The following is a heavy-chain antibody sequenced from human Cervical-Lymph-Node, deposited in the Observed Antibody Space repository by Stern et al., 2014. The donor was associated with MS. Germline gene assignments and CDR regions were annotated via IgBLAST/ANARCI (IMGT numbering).Heavy chain of an antibody. D-gene: IGHD2/OR15-2a*01. Sequence: EVQLVESGAEVKKPGESLKISCKGSGYTFTNNWIVWVRQMPGKGLEGMGMIYPRDSDTSDSPSFQGQVTISADKSITTAYLQWSSLKASDTAMYYCARGGTLALDYWGQGTLVTVSS. J-gene: IGHJ4*02. CDR3: ARGGTLALDY. V-gene: IGHV5-51*03. CDR2: IYPRDSDT. CDR1: GYTFTNNW.